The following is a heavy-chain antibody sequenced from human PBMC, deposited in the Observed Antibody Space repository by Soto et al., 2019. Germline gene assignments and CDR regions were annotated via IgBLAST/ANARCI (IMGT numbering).Heavy chain of an antibody. CDR2: ISSSSSYT. CDR1: GFTFSDYY. CDR3: ARDQGVYDSSGYSTDFDY. J-gene: IGHJ4*02. Sequence: GGSLRLSCAASGFTFSDYYMSWIRQAPGKGLEWVSYISSSSSYTNYADSVKGRFTISRDNAKNSLYLQMNSLRAEDTAVYYCARDQGVYDSSGYSTDFDYWGQGTLVTVSS. D-gene: IGHD3-22*01. V-gene: IGHV3-11*06.